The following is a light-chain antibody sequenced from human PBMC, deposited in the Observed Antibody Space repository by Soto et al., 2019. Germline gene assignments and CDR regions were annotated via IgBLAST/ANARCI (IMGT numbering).Light chain of an antibody. Sequence: EIVMTQSPATLSVSPGERATLSCRASQSVSSNLAWYQQKPGQAPRLLIYGASTRATGVPGRFNGSGSGTAFTLTISSLEPEDSAVYYCQQRTNWPLTFGGGTKVDI. CDR1: QSVSSN. CDR2: GAS. V-gene: IGKV3D-15*01. CDR3: QQRTNWPLT. J-gene: IGKJ4*01.